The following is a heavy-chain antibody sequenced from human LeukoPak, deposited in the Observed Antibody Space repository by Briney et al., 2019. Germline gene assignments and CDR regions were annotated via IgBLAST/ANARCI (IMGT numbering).Heavy chain of an antibody. D-gene: IGHD1-26*01. J-gene: IGHJ4*02. Sequence: GGSLRLSCGASGFTFSSYGMSWVRQAPGKGLEWVSAISGSGGSTYYADSVKGRFTISRDNSKNTLYLQMNSLRAEDTAVYYCAKDSGSGSLMPFDYWGQGTLVTVSS. CDR2: ISGSGGST. CDR1: GFTFSSYG. V-gene: IGHV3-23*01. CDR3: AKDSGSGSLMPFDY.